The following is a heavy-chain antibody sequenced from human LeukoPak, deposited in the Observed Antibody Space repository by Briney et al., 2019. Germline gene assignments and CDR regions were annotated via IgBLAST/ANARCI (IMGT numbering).Heavy chain of an antibody. Sequence: GGSLRLSCAASGFSYSNYAMSWVRQAPGKGLEWVSTISGSGGSTYYADSVKGRFTISRDNSKNTLFLQMNSLRAEDTAVYYCACGVLHLYYFDYWGQGTLVTVSS. CDR2: ISGSGGST. V-gene: IGHV3-23*01. J-gene: IGHJ4*02. D-gene: IGHD2-21*01. CDR1: GFSYSNYA. CDR3: ACGVLHLYYFDY.